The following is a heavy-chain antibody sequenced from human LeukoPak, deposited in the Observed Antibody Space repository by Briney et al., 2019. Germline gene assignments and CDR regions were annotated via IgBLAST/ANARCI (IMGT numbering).Heavy chain of an antibody. V-gene: IGHV5-51*01. D-gene: IGHD3-10*01. CDR2: IYPGDSDT. Sequence: GESLKISCKGSGYSFTSYWIGWVRQMPGKGLEWMGIIYPGDSDTRYSPSFQGQVTISADKSISTAYLQRSSLEASDTAMYYCARVVDGSGSYYNGGYWGQGTLVTVSS. CDR3: ARVVDGSGSYYNGGY. CDR1: GYSFTSYW. J-gene: IGHJ4*02.